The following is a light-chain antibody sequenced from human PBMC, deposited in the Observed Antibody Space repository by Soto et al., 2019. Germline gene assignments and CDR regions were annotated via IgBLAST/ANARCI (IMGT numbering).Light chain of an antibody. V-gene: IGKV3-20*01. CDR1: QSVSSNY. J-gene: IGKJ2*01. CDR3: HQYGSSLHT. Sequence: EIVLTQSPGTLSLSPGERATLSCRASQSVSSNYLAWYQQKPGQAPRLLIYGASSRATGIPDRFSGSGSGTDFTLTISRLEPEDFAVYYCHQYGSSLHTFGQGTKLEIK. CDR2: GAS.